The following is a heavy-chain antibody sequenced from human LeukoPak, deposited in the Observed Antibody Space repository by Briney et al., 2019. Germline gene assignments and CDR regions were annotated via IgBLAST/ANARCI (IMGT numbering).Heavy chain of an antibody. V-gene: IGHV6-1*01. D-gene: IGHD3-9*01. CDR1: GDSVSSNSAA. Sequence: SQTLSLTCALSGDSVSSNSAAWNWIRQSPSRGLEWLGRTYYRSKWYNDYAVSVKSRITINPDTSKNQFSLQLNSVTPEDTAVYYCRYDILTGYRPQSYYYYYYMDVWGKGTTVTISS. CDR2: TYYRSKWYN. CDR3: RYDILTGYRPQSYYYYYYMDV. J-gene: IGHJ6*03.